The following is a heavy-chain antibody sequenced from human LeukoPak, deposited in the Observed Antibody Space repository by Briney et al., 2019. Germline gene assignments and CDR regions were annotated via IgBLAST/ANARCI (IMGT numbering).Heavy chain of an antibody. D-gene: IGHD5-12*01. V-gene: IGHV1-69*04. J-gene: IGHJ4*02. CDR3: ARVPQDIVATPPDY. CDR1: GGTFSSYA. Sequence: ASVKVSCKASGGTFSSYAISWVRQAPGQGLEWMGRIIPILGIANYAQKFQVRVTITADKSTSTAYMELSSLRSEDTAVYYCARVPQDIVATPPDYWGQGTLVTVSS. CDR2: IIPILGIA.